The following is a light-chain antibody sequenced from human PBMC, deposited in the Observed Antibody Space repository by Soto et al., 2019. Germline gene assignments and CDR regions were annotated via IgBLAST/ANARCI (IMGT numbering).Light chain of an antibody. Sequence: MTQSPSTLSGSXXDRVXITCRASQTISSWLDWYVQKPGQSPXXLILLGSYRASGVPDRFSGSGSGTDFTLRISRVEAEDVGVYYCMQAVYTRTFGPGTKVDIK. CDR2: LGS. V-gene: IGKV2-28*01. CDR1: QTISSW. J-gene: IGKJ1*01. CDR3: MQAVYTRT.